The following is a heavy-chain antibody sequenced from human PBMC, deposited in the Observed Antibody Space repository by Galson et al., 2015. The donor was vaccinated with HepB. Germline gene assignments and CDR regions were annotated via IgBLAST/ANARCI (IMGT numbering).Heavy chain of an antibody. CDR3: ARGGYCSGGSCPHLDY. CDR1: GFTFSSYA. V-gene: IGHV3-23*01. CDR2: ISTTGGST. J-gene: IGHJ4*02. Sequence: SLRLSCAASGFTFSSYAMSWVRQAPGKGLEWVSAISTTGGSTYYADSVKGRFTISRDNSKNTLYLQMNSLRAEDTAVYYCARGGYCSGGSCPHLDYWGQGTLVTVSS. D-gene: IGHD2-15*01.